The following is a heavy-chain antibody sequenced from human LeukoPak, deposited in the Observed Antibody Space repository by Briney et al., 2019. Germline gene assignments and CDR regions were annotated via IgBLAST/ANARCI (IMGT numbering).Heavy chain of an antibody. CDR1: GFTFSSYW. V-gene: IGHV3-74*01. Sequence: GGSLRLSCVASGFTFSSYWMHWVRQAPGKGLVWVSRIISDGSSATYADSVKGRFTISRDNAKNSLYLQMNSLRAEDTAVYYCAELGITMIGGVWGKGTTVTISS. CDR3: AELGITMIGGV. J-gene: IGHJ6*04. D-gene: IGHD3-10*02. CDR2: IISDGSSA.